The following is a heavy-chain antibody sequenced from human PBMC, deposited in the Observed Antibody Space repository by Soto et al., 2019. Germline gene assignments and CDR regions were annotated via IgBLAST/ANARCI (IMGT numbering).Heavy chain of an antibody. Sequence: QVQLVQSGAEVKKPGSSVKVSCKASGGTFSSYAISWVRQAPGQGLEWMGGIIPIFGTANYAQKFQGRVTITADESTNTAYMELSSLRSEDTAVYYCARDLKRVYGSGSYPDYGMDVWGQGTTVTVSS. CDR2: IIPIFGTA. CDR1: GGTFSSYA. V-gene: IGHV1-69*01. CDR3: ARDLKRVYGSGSYPDYGMDV. J-gene: IGHJ6*02. D-gene: IGHD3-10*01.